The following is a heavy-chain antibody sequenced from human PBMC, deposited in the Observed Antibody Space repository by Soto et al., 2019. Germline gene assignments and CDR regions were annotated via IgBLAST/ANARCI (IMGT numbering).Heavy chain of an antibody. J-gene: IGHJ4*02. CDR3: ARRSYQLHLFDY. V-gene: IGHV4-39*01. D-gene: IGHD2-2*01. CDR1: GGSISSSSYY. CDR2: IYYSGST. Sequence: SETLSLTCTVSGGSISSSSYYWGWIRQPPGKGLEWIGSIYYSGSTYYNPSLKSRVTISVDTSKNQFSLKLSSVTAADTAVYYCARRSYQLHLFDYWGQGTLVTVSS.